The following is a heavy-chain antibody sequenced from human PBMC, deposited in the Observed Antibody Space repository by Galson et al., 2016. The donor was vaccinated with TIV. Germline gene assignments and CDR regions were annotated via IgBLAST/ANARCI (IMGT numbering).Heavy chain of an antibody. Sequence: SLRLSCAVSGFTVNAYHMSWVRQAPGKGLEWVSVIYSGGDTYYSDSVKGRFTISRDNSKNTGHLQMNSLRVEDTAGYYCARKDSSVHGDLRGAFDVWGQGTKVIVSS. CDR1: GFTVNAYH. CDR2: IYSGGDT. D-gene: IGHD4-17*01. J-gene: IGHJ3*01. CDR3: ARKDSSVHGDLRGAFDV. V-gene: IGHV3-53*01.